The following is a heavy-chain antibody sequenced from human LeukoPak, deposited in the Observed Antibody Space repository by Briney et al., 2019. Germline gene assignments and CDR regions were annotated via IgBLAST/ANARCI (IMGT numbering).Heavy chain of an antibody. Sequence: GGSLRLSCVASGFTFSRYGMHWVRQAPGKGLEWVAVILLDGSKEFYTDSVKGRFTISRDNSKNTLYLQMNSLKTEDTAVYYCTTRGGSFSIFDYWGQGTLVTVSS. CDR1: GFTFSRYG. CDR3: TTRGGSFSIFDY. D-gene: IGHD1-26*01. V-gene: IGHV3-33*01. J-gene: IGHJ4*02. CDR2: ILLDGSKE.